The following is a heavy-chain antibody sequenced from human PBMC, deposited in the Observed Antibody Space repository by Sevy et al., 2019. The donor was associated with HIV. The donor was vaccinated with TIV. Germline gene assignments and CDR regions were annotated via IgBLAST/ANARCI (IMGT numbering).Heavy chain of an antibody. CDR3: ARGGSDAFDF. CDR2: IGTAGDT. CDR1: GFNLRTYD. Sequence: GGSLRLSCAASGFNLRTYDMHWVRQAPGKGLEWVSGIGTAGDTSYPASVKGRFTISRENARNSLHLQMNNLGVGDTAMYFCARGGSDAFDFWGRGAMVTVSS. V-gene: IGHV3-13*01. D-gene: IGHD3-10*01. J-gene: IGHJ3*01.